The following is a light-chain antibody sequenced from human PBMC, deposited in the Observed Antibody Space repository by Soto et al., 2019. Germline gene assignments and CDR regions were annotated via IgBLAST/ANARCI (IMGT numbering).Light chain of an antibody. Sequence: EIVLTQSPATLSLSPGERATLSCMASQSVSSYLAWYQQKPGQAPRLLIYDASNRATGIPDRFSGSGSGTDFTLTISRLEPEDFAVYYCPQYGSSPPLTFGGGTKVDIK. CDR2: DAS. V-gene: IGKV3-20*01. CDR1: QSVSSY. CDR3: PQYGSSPPLT. J-gene: IGKJ4*01.